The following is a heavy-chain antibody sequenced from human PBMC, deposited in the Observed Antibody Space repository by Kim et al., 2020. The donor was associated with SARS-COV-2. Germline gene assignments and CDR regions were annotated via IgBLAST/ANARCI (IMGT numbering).Heavy chain of an antibody. Sequence: SETLSLTCTVSGGSISSYYWSWIRQPPGKGLEWIGYIYYSGSTNYNPSLKSRVTISVDTSKNQFSLKLSSVTAADTAVYYCASVQKDQVGAFDIWGQGTMVTVSS. CDR1: GGSISSYY. CDR3: ASVQKDQVGAFDI. J-gene: IGHJ3*02. CDR2: IYYSGST. V-gene: IGHV4-59*01. D-gene: IGHD2-2*01.